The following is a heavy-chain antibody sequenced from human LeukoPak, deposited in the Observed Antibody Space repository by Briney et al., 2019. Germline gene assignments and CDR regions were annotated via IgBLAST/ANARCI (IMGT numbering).Heavy chain of an antibody. CDR2: IYSDGST. D-gene: IGHD5-12*01. J-gene: IGHJ4*02. V-gene: IGHV3-66*01. CDR1: GFTVSSSY. CDR3: ARDMARGYSGYPSDY. Sequence: PGGSLRLSCATSGFTVSSSYLTWVRQAPGKGLEWVSVIYSDGSTYYADSVKGRFTISRDNSKNTLYLQMNSLSAEDTAVYYCARDMARGYSGYPSDYWGQGTLVTVSS.